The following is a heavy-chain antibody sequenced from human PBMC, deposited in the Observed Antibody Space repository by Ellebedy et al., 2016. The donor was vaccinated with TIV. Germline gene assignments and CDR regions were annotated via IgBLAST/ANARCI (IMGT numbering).Heavy chain of an antibody. Sequence: GESLKISXAASGFTFSSYAMSWVRQAPGKGLEWVSAISGSGGSTYYADSVKGRFTISRDNSKNTLYLQMNSLRAEDTAVYYCAKRPVTTLTNYYYYGMDVWGQGTTVTVSS. CDR3: AKRPVTTLTNYYYYGMDV. J-gene: IGHJ6*02. CDR1: GFTFSSYA. CDR2: ISGSGGST. D-gene: IGHD4-17*01. V-gene: IGHV3-23*01.